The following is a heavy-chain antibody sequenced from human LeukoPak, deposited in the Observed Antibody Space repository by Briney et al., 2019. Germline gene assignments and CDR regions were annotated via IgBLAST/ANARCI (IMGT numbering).Heavy chain of an antibody. CDR2: VHSSGTT. D-gene: IGHD3-16*02. CDR3: VRDYPWFDS. Sequence: SETLSLTCTVSGASIDAYYWSWIRQTPGKELTWIGFVHSSGTTKHNPSLKGRVTISVDTSKNQFSLKISSVTPADTAVYFCVRDYPWFDSWGQGTLVTVSS. J-gene: IGHJ5*01. CDR1: GASIDAYY. V-gene: IGHV4-59*01.